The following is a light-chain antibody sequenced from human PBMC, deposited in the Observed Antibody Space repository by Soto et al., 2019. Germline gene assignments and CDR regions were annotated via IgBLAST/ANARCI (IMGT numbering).Light chain of an antibody. Sequence: SVLTQPASVSGSPGQSITISCTGTSSDVGGYNYVSWYQHHPGKAPKLMLYEVHNRPSGVSNRFSGSKSGNTASLTISGLQAEDEADYYCNSYTSSSTLVFGGGTKLTVL. J-gene: IGLJ2*01. V-gene: IGLV2-14*01. CDR2: EVH. CDR3: NSYTSSSTLV. CDR1: SSDVGGYNY.